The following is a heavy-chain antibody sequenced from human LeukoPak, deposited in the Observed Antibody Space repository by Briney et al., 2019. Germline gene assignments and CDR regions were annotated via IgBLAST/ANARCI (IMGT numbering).Heavy chain of an antibody. V-gene: IGHV3-15*01. CDR3: TTEYDFWSGYSTYYFDY. J-gene: IGHJ4*02. D-gene: IGHD3-3*01. CDR1: GFTFSNAR. Sequence: PGGSLRLSCAASGFTFSNARMSWVRQAPGKGLEWVGRIKSKTDGGTTDYAAPVKGRFTISRDDSKNTLYLQMNSLKTEDTAVYYCTTEYDFWSGYSTYYFDYWGQGTLVTVSS. CDR2: IKSKTDGGTT.